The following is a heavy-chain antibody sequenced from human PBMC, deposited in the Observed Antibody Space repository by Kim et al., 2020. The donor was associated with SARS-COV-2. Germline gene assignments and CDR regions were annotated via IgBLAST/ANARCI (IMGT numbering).Heavy chain of an antibody. CDR3: AISYSGSSEAAFDI. CDR2: IYPGDSDT. D-gene: IGHD1-26*01. CDR1: GYSFTSYW. J-gene: IGHJ3*02. V-gene: IGHV5-51*01. Sequence: GESLKISCKGSGYSFTSYWITWVRQMPGKGLEWMGIIYPGDSDTRYSPSFQGQVTISADKSISTAYLQLSSLKASDTAVYYCAISYSGSSEAAFDIWGQGTMVTVSS.